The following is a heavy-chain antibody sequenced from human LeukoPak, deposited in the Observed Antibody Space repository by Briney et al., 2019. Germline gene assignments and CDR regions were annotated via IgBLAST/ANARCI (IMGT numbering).Heavy chain of an antibody. CDR1: GFIFSTYT. J-gene: IGHJ5*02. CDR2: LSHDGTKK. CDR3: ARGGGYSSSALDWFDP. Sequence: GRSLRLSCAASGFIFSTYTMHWVRQAPGKGLEWVAVLSHDGTKKHYADSVKGRFTISGDNSKNTLYLQMNSLRAEDTAVYYCARGGGYSSSALDWFDPWGQGTLVTVSS. D-gene: IGHD6-6*01. V-gene: IGHV3-30-3*01.